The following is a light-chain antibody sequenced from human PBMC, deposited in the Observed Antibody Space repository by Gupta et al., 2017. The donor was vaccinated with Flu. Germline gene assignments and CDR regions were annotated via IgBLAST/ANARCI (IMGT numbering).Light chain of an antibody. CDR3: YSYTTSSTPWV. Sequence: ITISCTGTSSDVGGSKYVSWYEHHPGKAPKLIIFEVSHRPSGVSNRFSGSKSGNTASLTISGLQADDEADYYCYSYTTSSTPWVFGGGTKLTVL. CDR1: SSDVGGSKY. J-gene: IGLJ3*02. V-gene: IGLV2-14*01. CDR2: EVS.